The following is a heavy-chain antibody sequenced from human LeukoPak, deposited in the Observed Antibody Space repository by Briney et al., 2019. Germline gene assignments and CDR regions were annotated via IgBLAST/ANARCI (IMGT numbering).Heavy chain of an antibody. D-gene: IGHD1-1*01. CDR2: IYYSGST. CDR1: GGSISSYY. Sequence: PSETLSLTCTVSGGSISSYYWSWIRQPPGKGLEWIGYIYYSGSTNYNPSLKSRVTISVDTSKNQFSLKLSSVTAADTAVYYCARLTMGAWDWYFDLWGRGTLVTVSS. CDR3: ARLTMGAWDWYFDL. J-gene: IGHJ2*01. V-gene: IGHV4-59*08.